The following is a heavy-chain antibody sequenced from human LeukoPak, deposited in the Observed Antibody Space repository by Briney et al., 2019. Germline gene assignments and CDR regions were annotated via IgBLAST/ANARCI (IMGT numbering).Heavy chain of an antibody. CDR3: ARYDYDYVWGSYRYSLANHFDY. D-gene: IGHD3-16*02. Sequence: SETLSLTCTVSGGSISSGGYYWSWIRQHPGKGLEWIGYIYYSGSTYYNPSLKSRVTISVDTSKNQFSLKLSSVTAADTAVYYCARYDYDYVWGSYRYSLANHFDYWGQGTLVTVSS. V-gene: IGHV4-31*03. J-gene: IGHJ4*02. CDR1: GGSISSGGYY. CDR2: IYYSGST.